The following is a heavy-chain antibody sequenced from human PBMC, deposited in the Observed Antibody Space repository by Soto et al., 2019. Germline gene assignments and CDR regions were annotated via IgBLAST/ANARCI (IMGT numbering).Heavy chain of an antibody. D-gene: IGHD4-4*01. Sequence: QMQLQESGPGLVKSSETLSLTCAVSGGSISSSPFYWGWIRQPPGKGLEWIGSIYYTGNTYYNSSPKSRLTMSVDTSNNQFSLKLSSVPAADTAIYYCARHKPSTVTSYYHYYYGMDVWGQGTTVAVS. V-gene: IGHV4-39*01. CDR3: ARHKPSTVTSYYHYYYGMDV. J-gene: IGHJ6*02. CDR2: IYYTGNT. CDR1: GGSISSSPFY.